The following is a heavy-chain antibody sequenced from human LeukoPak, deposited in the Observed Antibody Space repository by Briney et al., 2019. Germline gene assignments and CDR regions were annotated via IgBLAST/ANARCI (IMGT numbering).Heavy chain of an antibody. J-gene: IGHJ4*02. CDR1: GGSISSADYY. CDR3: ARGGPYYYGTGTYYYFDY. Sequence: SQTLSLTCTVSGGSISSADYYWTWIRQPPGKGLEWIGYIFYSGHSYYNPSLKSRVTISVETSKNQFSLKLSSATAADTAVYYCARGGPYYYGTGTYYYFDYWGQGSQVTVSS. V-gene: IGHV4-30-4*01. D-gene: IGHD3-10*01. CDR2: IFYSGHS.